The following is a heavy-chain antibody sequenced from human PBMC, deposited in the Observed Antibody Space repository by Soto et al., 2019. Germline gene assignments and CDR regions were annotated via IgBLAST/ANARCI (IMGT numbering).Heavy chain of an antibody. CDR3: AKDHGYGRPFYFDY. CDR2: ISGSGGST. D-gene: IGHD5-18*01. V-gene: IGHV3-23*01. CDR1: GFTFSSYG. J-gene: IGHJ4*02. Sequence: PGGSLRLSCAASGFTFSSYGMSWVRQAPGKGLEWVSGISGSGGSTYYADSVKGRFTISRDNSKNTLYLQMNSLRAEDTAVYYCAKDHGYGRPFYFDYWGQGTLVTVSS.